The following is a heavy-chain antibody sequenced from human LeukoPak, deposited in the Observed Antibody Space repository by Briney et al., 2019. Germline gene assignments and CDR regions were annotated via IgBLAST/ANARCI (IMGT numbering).Heavy chain of an antibody. Sequence: SETLSLTCTVSGGSINNYYWSWIRQPPGKGLEWIGYIYYSGTTNYNPSLKSRATISVDASKNQFSLKLSPVTAADTAVFYCAGTDYYHGSGSYPYYFESWGQGTLVTVSS. CDR1: GGSINNYY. D-gene: IGHD3-10*01. V-gene: IGHV4-59*08. J-gene: IGHJ4*02. CDR3: AGTDYYHGSGSYPYYFES. CDR2: IYYSGTT.